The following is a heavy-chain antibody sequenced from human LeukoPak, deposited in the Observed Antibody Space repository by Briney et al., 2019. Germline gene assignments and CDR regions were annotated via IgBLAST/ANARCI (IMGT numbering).Heavy chain of an antibody. CDR2: IYYSGST. D-gene: IGHD3-22*01. CDR3: ARSDGLYNSSGYYDY. V-gene: IGHV4-59*01. Sequence: PSETLSLTCTVSGGSISSYYWSWIRQPPGKGLEWIGYIYYSGSTNYNPSLKSRVTISVDTSKNQVSLKLSSVTAADTAVYYCARSDGLYNSSGYYDYWGQGTLVTVSS. J-gene: IGHJ4*02. CDR1: GGSISSYY.